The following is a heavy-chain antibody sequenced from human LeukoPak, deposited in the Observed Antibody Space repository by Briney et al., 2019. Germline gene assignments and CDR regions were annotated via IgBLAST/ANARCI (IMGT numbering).Heavy chain of an antibody. CDR3: AREGGYKVGHYYYGMDV. J-gene: IGHJ6*02. CDR1: GDSVSSNTAA. V-gene: IGHV6-1*01. CDR2: TYYRSKWHN. D-gene: IGHD1-1*01. Sequence: SQTLSLTCAISGDSVSSNTAAWNWIRQSPSRGLEWLGRTYYRSKWHNDYAVSVKSRITINPDTSKNQFSLQLNSVTPEDTAVYYCAREGGYKVGHYYYGMDVWGQGTTVTVSS.